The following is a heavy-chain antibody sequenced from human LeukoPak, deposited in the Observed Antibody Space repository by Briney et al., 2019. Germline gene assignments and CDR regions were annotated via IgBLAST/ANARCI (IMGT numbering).Heavy chain of an antibody. Sequence: GGSLRLSCAASGFTFSSYWMSWVRQAPGKGLEWVANIKQDGSEKYYVDSVKGRFTISRDNAKNSLYLQMNSLRAEDTAVYYCARGGGYCGGDCYGIDYWGQGTLVTVSS. CDR3: ARGGGYCGGDCYGIDY. D-gene: IGHD2-21*01. CDR2: IKQDGSEK. J-gene: IGHJ4*02. CDR1: GFTFSSYW. V-gene: IGHV3-7*01.